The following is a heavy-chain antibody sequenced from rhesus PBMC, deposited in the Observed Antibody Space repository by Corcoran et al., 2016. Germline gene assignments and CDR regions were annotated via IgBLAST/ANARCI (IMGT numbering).Heavy chain of an antibody. CDR3: AKDSNCSYSSGVDY. J-gene: IGHJ4*01. CDR1: RNSFTTYW. V-gene: IGHV5-2*01. D-gene: IGHD5-12*01. CDR2: ISPIVYDA. Sequence: EVQLVQAEAQVTRPGESLKLPCKTPRNSFTTYWITLVRKMPGEDLKWRGAISPIVYDARHTQSLQAVVASSINYSISTAYRQSTKLKASGSATSYVAKDSNCSYSSGVDYWGQGVLVTVSS.